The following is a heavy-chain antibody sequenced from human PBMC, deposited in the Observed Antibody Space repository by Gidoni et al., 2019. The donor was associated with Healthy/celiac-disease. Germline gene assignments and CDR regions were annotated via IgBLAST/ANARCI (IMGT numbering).Heavy chain of an antibody. CDR1: GFTFSSYA. CDR3: AKVKAVAGTFDY. D-gene: IGHD6-19*01. V-gene: IGHV3-23*01. J-gene: IGHJ4*02. CDR2: ISGSGGST. Sequence: EVQLLESGGGLVQPGGSLRLSCADSGFTFSSYAMSWVRQAPGKGLEWVSAISGSGGSTYDADSVKGRFTISRDNSKNTLYLQMNSLRAEDTAVYYCAKVKAVAGTFDYWGQGTLVTVSS.